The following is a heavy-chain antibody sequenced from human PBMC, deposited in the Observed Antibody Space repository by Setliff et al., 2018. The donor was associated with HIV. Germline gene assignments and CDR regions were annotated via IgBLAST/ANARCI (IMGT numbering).Heavy chain of an antibody. Sequence: WASVKVSCKASGGTFSSYVISWVRQAPGQGPEWMGGIIPMYGVTNYAQKFQGRVTITTDESTSTAYMELSSLRSEDTAVYYCALPYCSGGNCWPSASLPPAGWFDPWGQGTLVTVPQ. CDR3: ALPYCSGGNCWPSASLPPAGWFDP. D-gene: IGHD2-15*01. CDR2: IIPMYGVT. CDR1: GGTFSSYV. V-gene: IGHV1-69*05. J-gene: IGHJ5*02.